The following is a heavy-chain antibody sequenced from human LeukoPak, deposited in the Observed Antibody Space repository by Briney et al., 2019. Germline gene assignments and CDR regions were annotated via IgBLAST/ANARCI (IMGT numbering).Heavy chain of an antibody. CDR1: GDSIGSSSYY. Sequence: SSETLSLTCTVSGDSIGSSSYYWVWIRQPPGKGLEWIGSISYSGSTDYNPSLKSRVTISIDTSKNQFSLKLSSVTAADTAVYYCARGTYCSGGSCYYYLDNWGQGTLVTVSS. CDR3: ARGTYCSGGSCYYYLDN. V-gene: IGHV4-39*07. D-gene: IGHD2-15*01. J-gene: IGHJ4*02. CDR2: ISYSGST.